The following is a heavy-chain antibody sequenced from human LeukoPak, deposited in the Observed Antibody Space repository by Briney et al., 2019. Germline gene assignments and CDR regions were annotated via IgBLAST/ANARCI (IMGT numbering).Heavy chain of an antibody. CDR2: ISHTGDII. CDR1: GGSFNSYY. D-gene: IGHD1-1*01. J-gene: IGHJ4*02. V-gene: IGHV4-34*01. CDR3: ARVPDITARPCDS. Sequence: PSETLSLTCAVYGGSFNSYYWTWVRQTPGKGREWIGEISHTGDIINYKPSLKSRVTISVDSSKKQLSLRLTSVTAADTGVYYCARVPDITARPCDSWGPGTRVTVS.